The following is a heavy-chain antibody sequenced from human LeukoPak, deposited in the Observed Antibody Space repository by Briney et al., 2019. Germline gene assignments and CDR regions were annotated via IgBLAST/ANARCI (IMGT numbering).Heavy chain of an antibody. J-gene: IGHJ3*02. CDR3: ATYGGYYDSSGYLESRTIACDAFDI. D-gene: IGHD3-22*01. CDR1: GGSFSGYY. Sequence: SETLSLTCAVYGGSFSGYYWSWIRQPPGRGLEWIGYIYHSGSTNYNPSLKSRVTISVDRSKNQFSLKLISVTAADAAVYYCATYGGYYDSSGYLESRTIACDAFDIWGQGTMVTVSS. CDR2: IYHSGST. V-gene: IGHV4-59*08.